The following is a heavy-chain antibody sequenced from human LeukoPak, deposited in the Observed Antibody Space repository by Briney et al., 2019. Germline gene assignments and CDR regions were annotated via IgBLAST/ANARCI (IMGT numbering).Heavy chain of an antibody. CDR3: ARRRGYSSGWYQMGFDY. Sequence: PSETLSLTCTVSGGSISSFYYTWIRQPPGKGLEWIGEINHSGSTNYNPSLKSRVTISVDTSKNQFSLKLSSVTAADTAVYYCARRRGYSSGWYQMGFDYWGQGTLVTVSS. CDR1: GGSISSFY. J-gene: IGHJ4*02. CDR2: INHSGST. V-gene: IGHV4-34*01. D-gene: IGHD6-19*01.